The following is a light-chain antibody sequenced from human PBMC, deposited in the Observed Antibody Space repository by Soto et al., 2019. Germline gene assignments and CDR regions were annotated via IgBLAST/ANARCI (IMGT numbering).Light chain of an antibody. Sequence: DVVVTQSPLSLPVTPGEPASISCRSSQSLLHSTGYNSLDWYLQKPGQSPQLLIYLGSNRASGVPVRFSGSGSGTDFTLRISRVEAEYVGVYYCMQAQQTPYTFCQGTKREIK. CDR2: LGS. CDR3: MQAQQTPYT. V-gene: IGKV2-28*01. CDR1: QSLLHSTGYNS. J-gene: IGKJ2*01.